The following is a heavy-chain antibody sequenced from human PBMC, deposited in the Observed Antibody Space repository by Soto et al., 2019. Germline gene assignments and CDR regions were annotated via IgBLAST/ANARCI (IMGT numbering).Heavy chain of an antibody. CDR3: ARTAWHLFAY. D-gene: IGHD3-3*02. CDR1: GGSINIGGYY. Sequence: SETLSLTCTVSGGSINIGGYYWCWIPPHPGEGREWIGYISYSGSTFHTPSLESRVNISIDTPKTQFSLKLNSVTAADTGVYYCARTAWHLFAYWGQGTLVTGSS. J-gene: IGHJ4*01. CDR2: ISYSGST. V-gene: IGHV4-31*02.